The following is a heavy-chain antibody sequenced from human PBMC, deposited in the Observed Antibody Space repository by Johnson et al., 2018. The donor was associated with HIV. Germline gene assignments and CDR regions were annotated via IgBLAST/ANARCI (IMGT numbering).Heavy chain of an antibody. Sequence: VQLVESGGGLVKPGGSLRLSCAASGFTFSSYDMHWVRQATGKGLEWVSAIGTAGDTYYPDSVQGRFTISRDNSKNTLYLQMNSLKTEDTAVYYCSTGWIGDAFDIWGQGTLVTVSS. CDR2: IGTAGDT. CDR1: GFTFSSYD. V-gene: IGHV3-13*01. CDR3: STGWIGDAFDI. J-gene: IGHJ3*02. D-gene: IGHD5-12*01.